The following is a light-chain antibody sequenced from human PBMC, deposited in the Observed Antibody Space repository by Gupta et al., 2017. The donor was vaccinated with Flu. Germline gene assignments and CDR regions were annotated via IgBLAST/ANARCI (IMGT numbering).Light chain of an antibody. V-gene: IGKV1-9*01. J-gene: IGKJ1*01. CDR2: VAS. Sequence: PSFLSASVGDRVTITCRASHGISTYLAWYQQKPGQAPNLLIYVASNWQSGIPSRFSGSGSGTEFTLTISSLEAEDFAIYYCQQLNYSPWTFGQGTKVEIK. CDR1: HGISTY. CDR3: QQLNYSPWT.